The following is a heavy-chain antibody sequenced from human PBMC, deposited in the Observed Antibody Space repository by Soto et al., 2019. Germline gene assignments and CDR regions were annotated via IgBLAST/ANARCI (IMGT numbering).Heavy chain of an antibody. CDR3: AHRLSVANYGDSLIWFDP. CDR2: IYWDDDK. D-gene: IGHD4-17*01. J-gene: IGHJ5*02. CDR1: GFSLSTSGVG. Sequence: GSGPTLVNPTQTLTLTCTFSGFSLSTSGVGVGWIRQPPGKALEWLALIYWDDDKRYSPSLKSRLTITKDTSKNQVVLTMTNTDPVDTATYYCAHRLSVANYGDSLIWFDPWGQGTLVTVSS. V-gene: IGHV2-5*02.